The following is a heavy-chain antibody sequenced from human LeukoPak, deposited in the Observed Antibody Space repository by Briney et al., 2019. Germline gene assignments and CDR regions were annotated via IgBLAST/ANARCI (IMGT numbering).Heavy chain of an antibody. CDR1: GGSSSSYS. D-gene: IGHD7-27*01. CDR3: ASGENWGSIDY. J-gene: IGHJ4*02. V-gene: IGHV4-59*08. CDR2: MSYSGST. Sequence: SETLSLTCNVSGGSSSSYSWSWIRQPPGKGLEWVGYMSYSGSTNNNPSLKSRVTISVDTSKNQFSLKLSSVTAADTAVYYCASGENWGSIDYWGQGTLVTVSS.